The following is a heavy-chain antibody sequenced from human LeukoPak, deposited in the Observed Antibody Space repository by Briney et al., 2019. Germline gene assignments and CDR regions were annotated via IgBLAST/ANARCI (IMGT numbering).Heavy chain of an antibody. CDR3: ARSAAYGDYGNDAFDI. D-gene: IGHD4-17*01. Sequence: SETLSLTCTVSGGSISGGGYYWSWIRQHPGKGLERNGYIYYSGSTYYNPSLKSRVTISVDTSKNQFSLKLSSVTAADTAVYYCARSAAYGDYGNDAFDIWGQGTMVTVSS. CDR1: GGSISGGGYY. CDR2: IYYSGST. V-gene: IGHV4-31*03. J-gene: IGHJ3*02.